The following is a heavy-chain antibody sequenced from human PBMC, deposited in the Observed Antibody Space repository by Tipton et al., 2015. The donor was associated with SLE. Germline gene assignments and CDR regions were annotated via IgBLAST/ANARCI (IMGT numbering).Heavy chain of an antibody. J-gene: IGHJ1*01. Sequence: GSLRLSCSASGFTFSSYAMHWVRQAPGKGLEYVSAISSNGGSTYYADSVKGRFTISRDNSKNTLYLQMNSLRAEDTAVYYCAKGQTVGPAGYFQHWGQGTLVTVSS. CDR2: ISSNGGST. CDR1: GFTFSSYA. V-gene: IGHV3-64*04. D-gene: IGHD1-26*01. CDR3: AKGQTVGPAGYFQH.